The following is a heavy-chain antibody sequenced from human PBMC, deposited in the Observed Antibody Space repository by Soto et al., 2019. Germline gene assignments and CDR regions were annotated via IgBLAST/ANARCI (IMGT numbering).Heavy chain of an antibody. CDR2: IYHSGST. D-gene: IGHD4-17*01. CDR1: GGSISSGGYS. CDR3: ARGAGLCGDYVDY. Sequence: QLQLQESGSGLVKPSQTLSLTCAVSGGSISSGGYSWSWIRQPPGKGLEWIGYIYHSGSTYYNPCLKIRVNISVDMSKIQFSLKLSSVTAADSAVYYCARGAGLCGDYVDYWGQGTLVTVSS. V-gene: IGHV4-30-2*01. J-gene: IGHJ4*02.